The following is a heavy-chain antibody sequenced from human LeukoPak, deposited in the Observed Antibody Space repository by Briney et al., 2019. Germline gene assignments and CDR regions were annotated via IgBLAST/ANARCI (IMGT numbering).Heavy chain of an antibody. V-gene: IGHV1-24*01. J-gene: IGHJ4*02. CDR1: GYTLTELS. D-gene: IGHD6-13*01. CDR2: FDPEDGET. CDR3: ATWGSPRYSSSWYFDY. Sequence: ASVKVSCKVSGYTLTELSMHWVRQAPGKGLEWMGGFDPEDGETIYAQKFQGRVTMTEDTSTDTAYMELSSLRSEDTAVYYCATWGSPRYSSSWYFDYWGQGTLVTVSS.